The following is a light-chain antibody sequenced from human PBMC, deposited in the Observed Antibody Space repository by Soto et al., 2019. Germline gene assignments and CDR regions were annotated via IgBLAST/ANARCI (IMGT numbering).Light chain of an antibody. CDR3: SSYVGDNNYV. CDR2: EVT. J-gene: IGLJ1*01. V-gene: IGLV2-8*01. Sequence: QSALTQPPSASGSPGQSVTISCTGTSSDVGGYNFVSWYQQHPGKAPKLLIYEVTKRPSGVPDRFSGSKSGNTASLTVSGLQAEDEADYYCSSYVGDNNYVFGTGIKVTVL. CDR1: SSDVGGYNF.